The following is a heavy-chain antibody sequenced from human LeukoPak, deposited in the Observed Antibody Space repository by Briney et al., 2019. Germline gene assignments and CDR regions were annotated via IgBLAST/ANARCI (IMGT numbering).Heavy chain of an antibody. D-gene: IGHD3-9*01. J-gene: IGHJ4*02. Sequence: HPGGSLRLSCAASGFTFSNYGMHWVRQAPGKGLEWVALISYDGSHKDYTDSVKGRFTISRDNSKNTLYLQMNSLRAEDTAVYYCAKDQNISDILTGLFDYWGQGTLVTVSS. V-gene: IGHV3-30*18. CDR3: AKDQNISDILTGLFDY. CDR1: GFTFSNYG. CDR2: ISYDGSHK.